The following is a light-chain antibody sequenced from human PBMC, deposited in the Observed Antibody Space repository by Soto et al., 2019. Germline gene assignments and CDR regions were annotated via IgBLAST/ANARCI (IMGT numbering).Light chain of an antibody. CDR3: QQYVSSPWA. CDR2: GAS. CDR1: QSVSNNY. Sequence: VVLTQSPGTLSLSPGERATLSCRASQSVSNNYLAWYQQKPGQAPRLLIYGASSRATGIPDRFSGSGSGTDFTLTISRLEPEDFAVYYCQQYVSSPWAFGQGTKVDIK. V-gene: IGKV3-20*01. J-gene: IGKJ1*01.